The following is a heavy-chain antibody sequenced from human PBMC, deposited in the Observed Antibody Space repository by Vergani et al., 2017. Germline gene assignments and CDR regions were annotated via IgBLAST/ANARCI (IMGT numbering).Heavy chain of an antibody. CDR3: ARDRHDYVWGRYRSDF. Sequence: QVQLVESGRGLVKPGGYLRLSCAASGFTFSDYYMSWIRQAPGKGLEWVSYISSSGSTIYYADSVKGRFTISRDNAKNSRYLQRNRLRAEDTAVYYFARDRHDYVWGRYRSDFWGQGTLVTVSS. D-gene: IGHD3-16*02. J-gene: IGHJ4*02. V-gene: IGHV3-11*04. CDR1: GFTFSDYY. CDR2: ISSSGSTI.